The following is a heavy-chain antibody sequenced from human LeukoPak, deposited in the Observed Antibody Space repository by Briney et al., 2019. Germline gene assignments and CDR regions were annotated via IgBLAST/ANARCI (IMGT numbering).Heavy chain of an antibody. D-gene: IGHD4-23*01. Sequence: SETLSLTCTVSGGSLSSGAYYWSWIRQHPGKGLEWIGYIYYSGSTYYNPSLKSRGTISVDTSKNQFSLRLSSVTAADTAVYYCARAPPNGGKSYWGQGTLVTVSA. CDR2: IYYSGST. CDR1: GGSLSSGAYY. V-gene: IGHV4-31*03. CDR3: ARAPPNGGKSY. J-gene: IGHJ4*02.